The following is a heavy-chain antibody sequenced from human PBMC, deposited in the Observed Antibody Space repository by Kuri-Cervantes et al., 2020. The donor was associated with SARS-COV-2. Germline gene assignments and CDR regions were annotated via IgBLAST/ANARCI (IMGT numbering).Heavy chain of an antibody. CDR3: ARDPPPGYDSSGYYLEY. J-gene: IGHJ4*02. D-gene: IGHD3-22*01. V-gene: IGHV3-30*02. CDR2: IRYDGSNK. CDR1: GFTFSSYG. Sequence: GGSLRLSCAASGFTFSSYGMHWVRQAPGKGLEWVAFIRYDGSNKYYADSVKGRFTISRDNSKNTLYLQMGSLRAEDMAVYYCARDPPPGYDSSGYYLEYWGQGTLVTVSS.